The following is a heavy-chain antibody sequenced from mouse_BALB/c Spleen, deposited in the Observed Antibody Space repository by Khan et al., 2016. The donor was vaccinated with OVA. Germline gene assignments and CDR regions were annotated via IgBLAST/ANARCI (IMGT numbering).Heavy chain of an antibody. V-gene: IGHV5-17*02. Sequence: VQLKESGGGLVQPGGSRKLSCAASGFTFSNFRMHWVRQAPKKGLEWVAYMSSGSSTIYYVDTVKGRFTISRDNLKNILFLQMTSLRSEDTAMYYCARSGGNFHWYFDVWGAGTSVTVSS. J-gene: IGHJ1*01. CDR1: GFTFSNFR. CDR2: MSSGSSTI. D-gene: IGHD3-1*01. CDR3: ARSGGNFHWYFDV.